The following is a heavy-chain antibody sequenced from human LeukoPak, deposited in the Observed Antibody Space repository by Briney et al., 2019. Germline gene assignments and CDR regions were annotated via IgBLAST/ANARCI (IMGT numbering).Heavy chain of an antibody. Sequence: GGSLRLSCAASGFTVNTNYMSWVRPAPGKGLEWVSVIYSGGNTNYAVSVKDRFTISRDNSKNTLYLQMNSLRAEDTAVYYCAREFCSTATCYAGDWGQGTLVTVSS. CDR1: GFTVNTNY. D-gene: IGHD2-2*01. V-gene: IGHV3-66*01. CDR3: AREFCSTATCYAGD. CDR2: IYSGGNT. J-gene: IGHJ4*02.